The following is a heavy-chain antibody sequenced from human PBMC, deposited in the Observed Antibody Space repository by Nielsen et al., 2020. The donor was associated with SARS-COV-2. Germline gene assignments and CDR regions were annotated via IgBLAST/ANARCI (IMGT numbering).Heavy chain of an antibody. V-gene: IGHV3-7*01. CDR1: GFTFSSYW. Sequence: GGSLRLSCEVSGFTFSSYWMTWVRQAPGKGLEWVASINGDGGDKYYVDSVKGRFTISRDNARDTLYLQMNSLSAEDTAVYYCVRVRDDGYYYDTGPYDYWGQGALVTVSS. J-gene: IGHJ4*02. D-gene: IGHD3-22*01. CDR2: INGDGGDK. CDR3: VRVRDDGYYYDTGPYDY.